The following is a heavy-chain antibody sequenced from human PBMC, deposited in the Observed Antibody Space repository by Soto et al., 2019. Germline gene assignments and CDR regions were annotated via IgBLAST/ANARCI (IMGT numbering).Heavy chain of an antibody. CDR2: ISGSGGTT. D-gene: IGHD1-26*01. J-gene: IGHJ4*02. CDR1: GFTFSSYA. CDR3: ARDPFGYYVNYFDN. V-gene: IGHV3-23*01. Sequence: PGGSLRLSCAASGFTFSSYAMNWVRQAPGKGLEWVSAISGSGGTTNYADSVKGRFTISRDNSKNTLYLQMNSLRAEDTAIFYCARDPFGYYVNYFDNWGQGTLVTVSS.